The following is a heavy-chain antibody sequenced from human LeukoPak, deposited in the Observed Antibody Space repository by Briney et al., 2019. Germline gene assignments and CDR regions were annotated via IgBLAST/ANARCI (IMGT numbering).Heavy chain of an antibody. CDR1: GGTFSSYA. Sequence: SVKVSCKASGGTFSSYAISWLRQAPGQGLEWMGGIIPIFGTANYAQMFQGRVTITADESTSTAYMELSSLRSEDTAVYYCASGYCSSTSCYFHYYYYMDVWGKGTTVTVSS. V-gene: IGHV1-69*01. CDR3: ASGYCSSTSCYFHYYYYMDV. J-gene: IGHJ6*03. CDR2: IIPIFGTA. D-gene: IGHD2-2*03.